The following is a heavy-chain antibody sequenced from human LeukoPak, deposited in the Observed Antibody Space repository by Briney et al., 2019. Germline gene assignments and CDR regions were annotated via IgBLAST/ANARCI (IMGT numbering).Heavy chain of an antibody. CDR2: ISGSGGST. CDR3: AKWEQWLVRLDYYYYMDV. D-gene: IGHD6-19*01. J-gene: IGHJ6*03. V-gene: IGHV3-23*01. Sequence: PGGSLRLSCAASGFTFSSYAMSWVRQAPGKGLEWVSAISGSGGSTYYADSVKGRFTISRDNSKNTLYLQMNSLRAEDTAVYYCAKWEQWLVRLDYYYYMDVWGKGTTVIVSS. CDR1: GFTFSSYA.